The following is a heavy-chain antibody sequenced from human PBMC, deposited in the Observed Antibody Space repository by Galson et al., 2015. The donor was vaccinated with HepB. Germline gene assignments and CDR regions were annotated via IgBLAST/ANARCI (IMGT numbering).Heavy chain of an antibody. Sequence: SLRLSCAASGFTFSSYAMSWVRQAPGKGLEWVSAISGSGGSTYYADSVKGRFTISRDNSKNTLYLQMNSLRAEDTAVYYCAKSKAMGYYYYGMDVWGQGTTVTVSS. D-gene: IGHD5-18*01. CDR2: ISGSGGST. CDR1: GFTFSSYA. V-gene: IGHV3-23*01. CDR3: AKSKAMGYYYYGMDV. J-gene: IGHJ6*02.